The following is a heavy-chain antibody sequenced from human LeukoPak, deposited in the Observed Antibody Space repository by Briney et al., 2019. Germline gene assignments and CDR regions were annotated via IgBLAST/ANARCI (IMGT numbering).Heavy chain of an antibody. CDR3: ARDLGGYDYYYYYYMDV. D-gene: IGHD1-26*01. J-gene: IGHJ6*03. CDR1: GYTFTGYY. CDR2: INPNSGGT. V-gene: IGHV1-2*02. Sequence: ASVKVSCKASGYTFTGYYMHWVRQAPGQGLEWMGWINPNSGGTNYAQKFQGRVTMTRDTSISTAYMELSRLRSDDTAVYYCARDLGGYDYYYYYYMDVWGKGTTVTVSS.